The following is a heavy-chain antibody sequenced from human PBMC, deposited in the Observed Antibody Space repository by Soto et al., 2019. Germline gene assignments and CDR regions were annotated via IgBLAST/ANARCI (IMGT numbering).Heavy chain of an antibody. Sequence: EVQLVESGGGLVQPGGSLRLSCAASGFTVSSNYMSWVRQAPGKGLEWVSVIYSGGSTYYADSVKGRFTISRDNSKNTLYLQMNSLRAEDTAVYYCARGKLCGCDCYSLDYWGQGTLVTVSS. CDR2: IYSGGST. CDR1: GFTVSSNY. CDR3: ARGKLCGCDCYSLDY. J-gene: IGHJ4*02. V-gene: IGHV3-66*01. D-gene: IGHD2-21*02.